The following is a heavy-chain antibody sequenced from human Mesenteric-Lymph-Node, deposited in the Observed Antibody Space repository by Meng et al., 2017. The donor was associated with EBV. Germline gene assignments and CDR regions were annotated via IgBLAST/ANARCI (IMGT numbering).Heavy chain of an antibody. D-gene: IGHD2-21*02. Sequence: GQVQESGPGLVKPSETLSLTCPLSGGSFSSSYWSWVRQRPGKGLEWIGSIYYSGRTFYHPSLSRLVTLSVDTSKHPFSLLVTSVTAAATAIFYCSALGLLYAFDPWGQGTLVTVSS. V-gene: IGHV4-59*01. CDR3: SALGLLYAFDP. CDR2: IYYSGRT. CDR1: GGSFSSSY. J-gene: IGHJ5*02.